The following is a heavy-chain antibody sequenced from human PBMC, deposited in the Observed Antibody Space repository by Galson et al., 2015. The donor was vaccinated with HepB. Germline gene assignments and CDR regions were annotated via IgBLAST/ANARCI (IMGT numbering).Heavy chain of an antibody. J-gene: IGHJ3*02. Sequence: SVKVSCKVSGYTLTELSMHWVRQAPGKGLEWMGGFDPEDGETIYAQKFQGRVTVTEDTSTDTAYMELSSLRSEDTAVYYCAPRNALGIVGATGTIDIWGQGTMVTVSS. D-gene: IGHD1-26*01. CDR2: FDPEDGET. V-gene: IGHV1-24*01. CDR3: APRNALGIVGATGTIDI. CDR1: GYTLTELS.